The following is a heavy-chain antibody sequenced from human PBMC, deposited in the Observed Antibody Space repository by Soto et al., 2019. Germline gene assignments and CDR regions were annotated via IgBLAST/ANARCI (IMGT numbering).Heavy chain of an antibody. V-gene: IGHV4-31*03. Sequence: PXETLSLTCTVSGGSISSGGYYWSWIRQHPGKGLEWIGYIYYSGSTYYNPSLKSRVTISVDTSKNQFSLKLSSVTAADTAVYYCARERGSSGGTLNWFDPWGQGTLVTVSS. CDR1: GGSISSGGYY. CDR2: IYYSGST. J-gene: IGHJ5*02. D-gene: IGHD2-15*01. CDR3: ARERGSSGGTLNWFDP.